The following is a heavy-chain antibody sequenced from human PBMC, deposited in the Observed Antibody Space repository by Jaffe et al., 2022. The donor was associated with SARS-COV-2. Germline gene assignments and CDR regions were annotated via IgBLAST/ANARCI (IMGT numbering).Heavy chain of an antibody. V-gene: IGHV3-9*01. CDR3: AKDRATVKDDRNYYYYGMDV. CDR2: ISWNSGSI. D-gene: IGHD3-10*01. CDR1: GFTFDDYA. J-gene: IGHJ6*02. Sequence: EVQLVESGGGLVQPGRSLRLSCAASGFTFDDYAMHWVRQAPGKGLEWVSGISWNSGSIGYADSVKGRFTISRDNAKNSLYLQMNSLRAEDTALYYCAKDRATVKDDRNYYYYGMDVWGQGTTVTVSS.